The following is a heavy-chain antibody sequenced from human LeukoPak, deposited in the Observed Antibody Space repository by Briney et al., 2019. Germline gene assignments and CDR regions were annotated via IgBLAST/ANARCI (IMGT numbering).Heavy chain of an antibody. D-gene: IGHD5-18*01. CDR3: ARDVEQLWSSDY. V-gene: IGHV3-21*01. J-gene: IGHJ4*02. Sequence: GGSLRLSCAASGFTLSSYSMNWVRQSPGKGLEWVSSISSSSSYVYYADSVKGRFTISRDNAKKSLYLQMNSLRAEDTAVYYCARDVEQLWSSDYWGQGTLVTVSS. CDR1: GFTLSSYS. CDR2: ISSSSSYV.